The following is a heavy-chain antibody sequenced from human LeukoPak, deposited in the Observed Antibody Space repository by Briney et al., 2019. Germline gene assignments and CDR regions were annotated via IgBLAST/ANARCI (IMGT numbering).Heavy chain of an antibody. D-gene: IGHD1/OR15-1a*01. V-gene: IGHV3-30*04. J-gene: IGHJ4*02. CDR3: TLTTIAVVYYFDY. CDR1: GFTFSDYA. CDR2: ISSDGTNK. Sequence: GGSLRLSCSASGFTFSDYAMHWVRQAPGKGLEWVAVISSDGTNKYYAESVRGRFTISRDNSANTLYLYMNSLTGADTSVYYCTLTTIAVVYYFDYWGQGTLVTVSS.